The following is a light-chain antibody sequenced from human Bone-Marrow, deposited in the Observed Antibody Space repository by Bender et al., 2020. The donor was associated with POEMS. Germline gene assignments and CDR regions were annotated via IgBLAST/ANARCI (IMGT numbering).Light chain of an antibody. Sequence: QSALTQPASVSGSPGQSITISCSGTSDDIAIYNYVSWYQHHPDKGPKLLIYEVTNRPSGVSYRFSGSKSGNTASLTISGLQAEDEADYYCSSYTSSSTVVFGGGTKLTVL. CDR1: SDDIAIYNY. CDR2: EVT. J-gene: IGLJ2*01. CDR3: SSYTSSSTVV. V-gene: IGLV2-14*01.